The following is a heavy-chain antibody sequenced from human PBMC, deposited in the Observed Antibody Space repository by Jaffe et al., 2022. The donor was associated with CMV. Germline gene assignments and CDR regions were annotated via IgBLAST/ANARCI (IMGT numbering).Heavy chain of an antibody. CDR3: ARIHDYYDGGIYYSVTPYYFDF. V-gene: IGHV2-26*01. CDR1: GFSLNNPRMG. Sequence: QVTLKESGPVVVKPTETLTLTCSVSGFSLNNPRMGVSWIRQSPGKALEWLAHISSNDEKSYSTSLQTRLTISKDTSKSQVVLTMTNMDPVDTATYYCARIHDYYDGGIYYSVTPYYFDFWGQGTLVTVSS. CDR2: ISSNDEK. D-gene: IGHD3-22*01. J-gene: IGHJ4*02.